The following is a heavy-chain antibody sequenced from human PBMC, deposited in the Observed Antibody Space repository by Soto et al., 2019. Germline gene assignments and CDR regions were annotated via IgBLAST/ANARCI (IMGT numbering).Heavy chain of an antibody. V-gene: IGHV1-2*04. D-gene: IGHD3-3*01. CDR3: ARGTYYDFWSGGGRGMDV. Sequence: ALVKVSCKASGYTFTGYYMHWVRQAPGQGLEWMGWINPNSGGTNYAQKFQGWVTMTRDTSISTAYMELSRLRSDDTAVYYCARGTYYDFWSGGGRGMDVWGQGTTVTVSS. J-gene: IGHJ6*02. CDR1: GYTFTGYY. CDR2: INPNSGGT.